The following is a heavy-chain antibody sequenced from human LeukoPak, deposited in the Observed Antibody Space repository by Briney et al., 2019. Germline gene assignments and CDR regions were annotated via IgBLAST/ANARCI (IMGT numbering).Heavy chain of an antibody. J-gene: IGHJ2*01. CDR1: GGSFSGYY. CDR3: ARERGYPVVRGGPYWYFDL. CDR2: INHSGST. V-gene: IGHV4-34*01. Sequence: KPSETLSLTCAVYGGSFSGYYWSWIRQPPGKGLEWIGEINHSGSTNYNPSLKSRVTISVDTSKNQFSLKLSSVTAADTAVYYCARERGYPVVRGGPYWYFDLWGRGTLVTVSS. D-gene: IGHD3-10*01.